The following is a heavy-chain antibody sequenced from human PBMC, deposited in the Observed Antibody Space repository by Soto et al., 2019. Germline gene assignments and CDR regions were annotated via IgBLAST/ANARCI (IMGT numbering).Heavy chain of an antibody. Sequence: QITLKESGPTLVKATQTLTLTCTFSGFSLSTSGVGVGRIRQPPAKALEWLALIYWNDDKRYSPSLKSRLTITKETSKNPVVRTMTYMDPLDTATYYWAHTTGYCSGGSCYSPFCPWGQGTLVTVSS. V-gene: IGHV2-5*01. CDR1: GFSLSTSGVG. J-gene: IGHJ5*02. CDR2: IYWNDDK. CDR3: AHTTGYCSGGSCYSPFCP. D-gene: IGHD2-15*01.